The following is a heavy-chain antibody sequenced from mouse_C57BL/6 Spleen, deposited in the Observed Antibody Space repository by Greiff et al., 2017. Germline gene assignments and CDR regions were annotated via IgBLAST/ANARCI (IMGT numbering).Heavy chain of an antibody. J-gene: IGHJ1*03. CDR3: ARTPHYFGTWDFDV. CDR1: GFTFTDYY. CDR2: IRNKANGYTT. Sequence: EVKVVESGGGLVQPGGSLSLSCAASGFTFTDYYMSWVRQPPGKALAWLGFIRNKANGYTTEYSASVKGRFTISSANSQSILYLQKDALGAEDSATYYWARTPHYFGTWDFDVWGTGTTVNVSS. V-gene: IGHV7-3*01. D-gene: IGHD1-1*01.